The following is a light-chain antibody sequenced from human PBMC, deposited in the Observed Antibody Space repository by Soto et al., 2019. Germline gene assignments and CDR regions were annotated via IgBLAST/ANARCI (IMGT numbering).Light chain of an antibody. CDR1: SSNIGAGYD. CDR2: ANN. Sequence: QSVLTQPPSVSGAPGQRVTISCTGSSSNIGAGYDVHWYQQFPGTAPKLLIYANNNRPLGVPDRFSASKSGTSASLAITGLQADDEADYYCQSYDTNLTGVFGTGTKVTVL. J-gene: IGLJ1*01. CDR3: QSYDTNLTGV. V-gene: IGLV1-40*01.